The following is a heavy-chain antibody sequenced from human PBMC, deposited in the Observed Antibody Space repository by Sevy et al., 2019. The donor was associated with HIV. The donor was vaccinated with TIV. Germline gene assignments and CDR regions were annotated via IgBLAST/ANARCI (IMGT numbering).Heavy chain of an antibody. J-gene: IGHJ3*02. CDR2: ISSSSSTI. Sequence: GGSLRLSCAASGFTFSSYSMNWVRQAPGKGLEWVSYISSSSSTIYYADSVKGRFPISRDNAKNSLYLQMNSLRAEDTAVYYCARGGSGYCSSTGCYNAFDIWGQGTMVTVSS. CDR3: ARGGSGYCSSTGCYNAFDI. V-gene: IGHV3-48*01. D-gene: IGHD2-2*02. CDR1: GFTFSSYS.